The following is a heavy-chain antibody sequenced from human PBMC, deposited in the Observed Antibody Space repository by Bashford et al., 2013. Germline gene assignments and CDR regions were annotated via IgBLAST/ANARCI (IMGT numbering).Heavy chain of an antibody. CDR2: IIPIFGTA. CDR3: ARDRYGSGSYYPLYYYYGMDV. V-gene: IGHV1-69*13. Sequence: SVKVSCKASGGTFSSYAISWVRQAPGQGLEWMGGIIPIFGTANYAQKFQGRVTITADESTSTAYMELSSLRSEDTAVYYCARDRYGSGSYYPLYYYYGMDVWGQGTTVTVSS. J-gene: IGHJ6*02. CDR1: GGTFSSYA. D-gene: IGHD3-10*01.